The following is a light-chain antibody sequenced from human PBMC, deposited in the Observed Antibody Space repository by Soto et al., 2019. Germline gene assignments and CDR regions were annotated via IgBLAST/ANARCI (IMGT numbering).Light chain of an antibody. CDR1: QDIRTS. CDR2: GAS. J-gene: IGKJ3*01. CDR3: QQYDNLPPFT. Sequence: ARVSLTCQASQDIRTSLSWFQQKPGRAPKLLIYGASNLETGVPSRFRGSGSGTDFTFTISSLQPEDIATYYCQQYDNLPPFTFGPGTKVDI. V-gene: IGKV1-33*01.